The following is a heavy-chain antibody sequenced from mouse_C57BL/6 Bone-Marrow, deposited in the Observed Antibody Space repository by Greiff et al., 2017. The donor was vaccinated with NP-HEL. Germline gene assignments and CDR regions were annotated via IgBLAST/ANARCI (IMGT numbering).Heavy chain of an antibody. Sequence: QVQLKESGAELARPGASVKLSCKASGYTFTSYGISWVKQRTGQGLEWIGEIYPRSCNTYYNEKFKGKATLTADKSSSTAYMELRSLTSEDSAVYFCASVPHYYGHYFDYWGQGTTLTVSS. CDR2: IYPRSCNT. V-gene: IGHV1-81*01. J-gene: IGHJ2*01. CDR1: GYTFTSYG. D-gene: IGHD1-2*01. CDR3: ASVPHYYGHYFDY.